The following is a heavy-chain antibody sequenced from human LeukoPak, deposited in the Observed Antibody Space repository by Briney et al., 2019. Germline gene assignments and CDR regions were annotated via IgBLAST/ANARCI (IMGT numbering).Heavy chain of an antibody. CDR1: GGSISIGDYY. J-gene: IGHJ6*02. CDR3: ASYFRGGVVTHYYYYYGMDV. Sequence: SQSLSLTCTVSGGSISIGDYYWSWLRHPPENGLEWIGYIYYSGSTYYNPSLKSRVTISVDTSKNQFSLKLSSVTAADTAVYYCASYFRGGVVTHYYYYYGMDVWGQGTTVTVSS. V-gene: IGHV4-30-4*01. CDR2: IYYSGST. D-gene: IGHD3-3*01.